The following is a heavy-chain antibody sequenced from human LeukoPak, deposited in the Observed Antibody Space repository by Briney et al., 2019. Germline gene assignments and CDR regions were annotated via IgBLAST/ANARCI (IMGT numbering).Heavy chain of an antibody. Sequence: KPSETLSLTCTVSGGSISSYYWSWIRQPPGKGLEWMGYIYYSGSTNYNPSLKSRVTISVDTSKNQFSLKLSSVTAADTAVYYCARPEEYYFAYWGQGTLVTVSS. D-gene: IGHD3-10*01. J-gene: IGHJ4*02. CDR3: ARPEEYYFAY. CDR1: GGSISSYY. CDR2: IYYSGST. V-gene: IGHV4-59*08.